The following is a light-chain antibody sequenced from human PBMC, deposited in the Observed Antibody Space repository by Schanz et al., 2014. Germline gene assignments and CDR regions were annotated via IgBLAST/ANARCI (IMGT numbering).Light chain of an antibody. J-gene: IGKJ5*01. CDR1: QSVSSN. Sequence: EIVMTQSPATLSVSPGERVTLSCRASQSVSSNLAWYQQKPGQAPRLLIYGASTRATGIPARFSGSGSGPEFTLTISSLQSEDFAVYYCQQYINWPITFGQGTRLEIK. CDR2: GAS. V-gene: IGKV3-15*01. CDR3: QQYINWPIT.